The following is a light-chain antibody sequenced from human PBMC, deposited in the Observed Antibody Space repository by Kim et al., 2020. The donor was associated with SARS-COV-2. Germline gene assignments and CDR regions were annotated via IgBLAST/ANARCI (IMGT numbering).Light chain of an antibody. Sequence: SSELPQDPAVSVALGQTVRLTCQGDSLRNYYATWHQQRPGQAPVLVLFGKYNRPSGIPDRFSGSGSGNTASLTITGAQAEDEADYYCNSRDSSGDHVVFG. CDR3: NSRDSSGDHVV. CDR2: GKY. CDR1: SLRNYY. V-gene: IGLV3-19*01. J-gene: IGLJ2*01.